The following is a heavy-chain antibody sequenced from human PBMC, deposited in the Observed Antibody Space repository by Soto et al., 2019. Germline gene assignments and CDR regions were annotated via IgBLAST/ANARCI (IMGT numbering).Heavy chain of an antibody. CDR2: ISWNSDMI. CDR1: GFTFDDYA. D-gene: IGHD1-26*01. Sequence: LSCAASGFTFDDYAMHWVRQGPGKGLEWVSGISWNSDMITYADSVKGRFTVSRDNAKNSLDLEMNSLRVEDTALYYCVKDTYILVGATHLDSWGQGTPVTVSS. CDR3: VKDTYILVGATHLDS. J-gene: IGHJ4*02. V-gene: IGHV3-9*01.